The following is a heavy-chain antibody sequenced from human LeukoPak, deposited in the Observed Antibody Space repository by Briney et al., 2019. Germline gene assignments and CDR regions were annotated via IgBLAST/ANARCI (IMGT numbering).Heavy chain of an antibody. CDR2: ITTDESNT. D-gene: IGHD2-15*01. CDR1: GFTFSSHW. CDR3: ARDGGTSTPFDY. J-gene: IGHJ4*02. V-gene: IGHV3-74*01. Sequence: PGGSLRLSCAASGFTFSSHWLHWVRQAPGKGLVWISRITTDESNTNYAASVNGRFTISRDNAKSTAYLQMDSLTPEDTAVYYCARDGGTSTPFDYWGQGTLVTVSS.